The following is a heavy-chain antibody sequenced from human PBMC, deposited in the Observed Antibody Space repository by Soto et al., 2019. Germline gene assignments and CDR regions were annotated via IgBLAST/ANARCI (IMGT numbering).Heavy chain of an antibody. J-gene: IGHJ4*02. Sequence: SETLSLTCTVSCGSISSCDYYWSWIRQPPGKGLEWIGYIYYSGSTYYNPSLKSRVTISVDTSKNQFSLKLSSVTAADTAVYYCARVNYGDFGVDYWGQGTLVTVSS. V-gene: IGHV4-30-4*02. CDR3: ARVNYGDFGVDY. CDR1: CGSISSCDYY. CDR2: IYYSGST. D-gene: IGHD4-17*01.